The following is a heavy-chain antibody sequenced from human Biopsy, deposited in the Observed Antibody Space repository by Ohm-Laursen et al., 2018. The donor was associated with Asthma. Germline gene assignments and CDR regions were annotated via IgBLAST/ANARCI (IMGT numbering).Heavy chain of an antibody. CDR3: ARRITIFGVVAYFDY. V-gene: IGHV4-39*01. CDR2: IYYSGRT. J-gene: IGHJ4*02. Sequence: TLSLTCTVSGGSISSSRYYWGWIRQPPGKGPEWIGSIYYSGRTYYNPSLKSRVTIFVDTSKNQFFLKLSSVTAADMAVYYCARRITIFGVVAYFDYWGQGTLVTVSS. D-gene: IGHD3-3*01. CDR1: GGSISSSRYY.